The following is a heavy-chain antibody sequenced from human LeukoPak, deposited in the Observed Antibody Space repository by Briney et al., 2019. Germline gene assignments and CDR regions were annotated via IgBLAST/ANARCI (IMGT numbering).Heavy chain of an antibody. CDR3: ATRGY. D-gene: IGHD3-10*01. J-gene: IGHJ4*02. V-gene: IGHV4-59*08. CDR2: IYNSGSN. Sequence: SETLSFTCTVSGGSISSDYWRWIRQPPGKGLEWIGYIYNSGSNNYNPSLKSRVTISIDTSKNQFSLKLTSVTAADTAVYYCATRGYWGQGTLVTVSS. CDR1: GGSISSDY.